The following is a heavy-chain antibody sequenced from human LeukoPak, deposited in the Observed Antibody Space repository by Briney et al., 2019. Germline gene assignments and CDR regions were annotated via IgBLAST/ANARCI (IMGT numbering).Heavy chain of an antibody. V-gene: IGHV4-31*02. CDR1: IXXGGYY. CDR2: IYYSGST. Sequence: IXXGGYYWSWIXXHPGKGLEWIGYIYYSGSTYYNPSLKSRVTISVDTSKNQFSLKLSSVTAADTAVYYCARDSRYSSSWYYFDYWGQGTLVTVSS. D-gene: IGHD6-13*01. CDR3: ARDSRYSSSWYYFDY. J-gene: IGHJ4*02.